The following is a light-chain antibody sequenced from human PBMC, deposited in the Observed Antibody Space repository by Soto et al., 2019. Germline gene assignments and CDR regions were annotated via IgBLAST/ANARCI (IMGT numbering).Light chain of an antibody. J-gene: IGKJ4*01. CDR1: QSISVW. CDR2: KAS. CDR3: QQSNSYPLT. Sequence: DIQMTQSPSTLSASVGDRVTITCRASQSISVWLAWYQQKPGKAPNLLIYKASTLESGLPSRFSGSGSGTEFTLTISSLQPDDFATYYCQQSNSYPLTIGGGTKVEIK. V-gene: IGKV1-5*03.